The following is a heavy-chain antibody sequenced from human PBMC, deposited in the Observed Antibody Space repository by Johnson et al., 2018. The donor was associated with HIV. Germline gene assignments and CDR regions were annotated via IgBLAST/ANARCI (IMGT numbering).Heavy chain of an antibody. D-gene: IGHD5-18*01. Sequence: QVQLVESGGGVVQPGGSLRLSCAASGFTFSSYGMHWVRQAPGKGLEWVAFIRYDGSNKYYGDSVTGRLTISRDNSKNKLYLQMNNLRAEDTAMYYGAKDRVDTAMVENAFDIWGQGTMVTVSS. CDR2: IRYDGSNK. CDR3: AKDRVDTAMVENAFDI. J-gene: IGHJ3*02. V-gene: IGHV3-30*02. CDR1: GFTFSSYG.